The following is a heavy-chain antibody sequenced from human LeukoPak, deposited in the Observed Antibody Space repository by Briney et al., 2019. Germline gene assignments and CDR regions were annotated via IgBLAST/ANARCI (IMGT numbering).Heavy chain of an antibody. V-gene: IGHV1-2*02. Sequence: GASVKVSCKVSGYTLTELSMHWVRQAPGKGLEWMGWINPNSGGTNYAQKFQGRVTMTRDTSISTAYMELRSLRSDDTAVYYCARRQLYYGMDVWGQGTTVTVSS. CDR1: GYTLTELS. J-gene: IGHJ6*02. D-gene: IGHD1-1*01. CDR2: INPNSGGT. CDR3: ARRQLYYGMDV.